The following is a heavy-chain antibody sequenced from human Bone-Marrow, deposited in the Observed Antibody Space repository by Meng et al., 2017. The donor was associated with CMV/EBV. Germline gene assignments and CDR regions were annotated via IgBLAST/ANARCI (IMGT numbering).Heavy chain of an antibody. Sequence: GESLKISCAASGFTFSNAWMSWVRQAPGKGLEWVGRIKSKTNGGTTDYAAPVKGRFTISRDDSKNTLYLQMNSLKTEDTAGDYCTTKNSESYSGAFDIWGQGTMVTVSS. J-gene: IGHJ3*02. V-gene: IGHV3-15*01. CDR2: IKSKTNGGTT. CDR1: GFTFSNAW. D-gene: IGHD1-26*01. CDR3: TTKNSESYSGAFDI.